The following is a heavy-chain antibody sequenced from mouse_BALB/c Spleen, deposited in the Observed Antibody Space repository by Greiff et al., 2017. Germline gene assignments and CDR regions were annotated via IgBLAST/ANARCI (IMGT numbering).Heavy chain of an antibody. CDR3: ERGGDYYYGSSHWYFDV. Sequence: QVQLQQSGAELVRPGVSVKISCKGSGYTFTDYAMHWVKQSHAKSLEWIGVISTYYGDASYNQKFKGKATMTVDKSSSTAYMELARLTSEDSAIYYCERGGDYYYGSSHWYFDVWGEGTTVTVSS. V-gene: IGHV1S137*01. D-gene: IGHD1-1*01. CDR2: ISTYYGDA. CDR1: GYTFTDYA. J-gene: IGHJ1*01.